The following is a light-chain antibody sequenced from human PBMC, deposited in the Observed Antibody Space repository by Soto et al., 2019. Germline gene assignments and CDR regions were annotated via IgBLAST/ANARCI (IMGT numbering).Light chain of an antibody. CDR3: QQYDRFAPT. CDR2: DAS. J-gene: IGKJ4*01. V-gene: IGKV1-5*01. Sequence: DIQMTQSPSTLSASVGDRVTITCRASQSINNWLAWYQQRPGKAPNLLIYDASILETGVPSRFSGSGSGTEFTLTLSRLQADEFASYFCQQYDRFAPTFGGGTKVEIK. CDR1: QSINNW.